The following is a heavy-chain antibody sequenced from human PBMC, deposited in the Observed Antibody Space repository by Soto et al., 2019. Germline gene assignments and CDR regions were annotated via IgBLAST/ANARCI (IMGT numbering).Heavy chain of an antibody. Sequence: QVQLQESGPGLVKPSQTLSLTCTVSGGSISSGGYYWSWIRQHPGKGLEWIGYIYYSGSTYYNPSLQSRVTISVDTSKNQFSLKLSSVTAADTAVYYCARAGPHSRMGYYYYYGMDVWGQGTTVTVSS. CDR2: IYYSGST. D-gene: IGHD1-26*01. V-gene: IGHV4-31*03. CDR3: ARAGPHSRMGYYYYYGMDV. CDR1: GGSISSGGYY. J-gene: IGHJ6*02.